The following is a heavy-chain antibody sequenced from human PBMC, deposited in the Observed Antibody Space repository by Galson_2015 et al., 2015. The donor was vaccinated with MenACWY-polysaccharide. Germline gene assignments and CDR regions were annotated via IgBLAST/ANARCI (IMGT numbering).Heavy chain of an antibody. D-gene: IGHD3-16*01. CDR1: GYTFINYD. V-gene: IGHV1-8*01. CDR3: ARVPTYQMPGGNWFDP. CDR2: INANSGNT. J-gene: IGHJ5*02. Sequence: SVKVSCKASGYTFINYDINWVRQAPGQGLEWMGWINANSGNTGCAQKFQDRFTMTRNTSIGTAYMELSSLRSEDTAVYYCARVPTYQMPGGNWFDPWGQGTLVTVSS.